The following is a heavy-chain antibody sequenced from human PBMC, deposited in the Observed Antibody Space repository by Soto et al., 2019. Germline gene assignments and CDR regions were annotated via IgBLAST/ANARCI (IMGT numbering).Heavy chain of an antibody. D-gene: IGHD3-22*01. Sequence: QVQLVQSGAEVKKPGASVKVSCKASGYTFTSYGLSWVRQAPGQGLEWMGWVSAYNGNTNYAQQLQGRGTMTTDTSTSITYMELRSLRSDDTAVYYCASWRLGGNTMIEVTPTNGCDYWGQGNLVTVAS. CDR3: ASWRLGGNTMIEVTPTNGCDY. V-gene: IGHV1-18*01. CDR1: GYTFTSYG. CDR2: VSAYNGNT. J-gene: IGHJ4*02.